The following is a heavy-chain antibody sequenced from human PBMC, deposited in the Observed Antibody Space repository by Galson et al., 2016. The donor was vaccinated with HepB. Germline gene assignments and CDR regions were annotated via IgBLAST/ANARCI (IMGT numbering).Heavy chain of an antibody. Sequence: SLRLSCAASGFTFTNYDIHWVRQAPGTGLVWVSRINIDGNSITYADSVKGRFAISRDNAKNTVHLQMSRLRPEDTALYYCVKDRGCPNCRYDYWGQGALVTVSS. CDR1: GFTFTNYD. V-gene: IGHV3-74*01. J-gene: IGHJ4*02. CDR3: VKDRGCPNCRYDY. D-gene: IGHD1-1*01. CDR2: INIDGNSI.